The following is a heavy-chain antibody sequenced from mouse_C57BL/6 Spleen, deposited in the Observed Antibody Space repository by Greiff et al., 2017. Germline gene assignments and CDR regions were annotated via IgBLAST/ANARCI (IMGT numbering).Heavy chain of an antibody. D-gene: IGHD3-3*01. Sequence: QVQLQQPGAELVKPGASVKLSCKASGYTFTSYWMQWVKQRPGKGLEWIGEIDPSDSYTNYNQKFKGKATLTVDTSSSTAYMQLSRLTSEDSAVYYCARGGTGLDYWGQGTSVTVSS. CDR1: GYTFTSYW. CDR2: IDPSDSYT. CDR3: ARGGTGLDY. V-gene: IGHV1-50*01. J-gene: IGHJ4*01.